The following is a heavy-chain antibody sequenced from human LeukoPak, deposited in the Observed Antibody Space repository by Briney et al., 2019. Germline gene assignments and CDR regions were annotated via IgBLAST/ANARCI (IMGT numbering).Heavy chain of an antibody. CDR1: GFTFDDYG. CDR3: ARLKAYDILTGYYSRGYYFDY. CDR2: INWNGGST. D-gene: IGHD3-9*01. V-gene: IGHV3-20*04. J-gene: IGHJ4*02. Sequence: PGGSLRLSCAASGFTFDDYGMSWVRQAPGKGLEWVSGINWNGGSTGYADSVKGRFTISRDNAKNSLYLQMNSLRAEDTALYYCARLKAYDILTGYYSRGYYFDYWGQGTLVTVSS.